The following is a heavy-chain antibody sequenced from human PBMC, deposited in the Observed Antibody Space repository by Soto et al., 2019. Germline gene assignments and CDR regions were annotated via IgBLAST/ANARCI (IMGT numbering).Heavy chain of an antibody. D-gene: IGHD1-20*01. CDR2: MSYSGSS. CDR3: ARTRITSTAATFDP. V-gene: IGHV4-59*11. J-gene: IGHJ5*02. Sequence: PSETLTLTCRVSGFSLSTHYGSWIRPPPGKGLEWIVYMSYSGSSNYNPSLKSRVTMSVDTSKNQVSLKLSSVTAADTAVYYCARTRITSTAATFDPWGQGTLVNVSS. CDR1: GFSLSTHY.